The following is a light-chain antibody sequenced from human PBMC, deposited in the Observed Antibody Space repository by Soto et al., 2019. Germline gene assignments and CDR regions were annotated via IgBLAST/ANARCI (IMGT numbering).Light chain of an antibody. J-gene: IGKJ1*01. CDR2: TTS. CDR3: QHYGTSPWT. V-gene: IGKV3-20*01. Sequence: DIVLTQSPGTLSLSPGERATLSYRASQSVGSYLAWYQQKAGQAPRLLIYTTSYRATDIPDRFSGSGSGTDFTLTISRLEPEDFAVYYCQHYGTSPWTFGQGTKVEIK. CDR1: QSVGSY.